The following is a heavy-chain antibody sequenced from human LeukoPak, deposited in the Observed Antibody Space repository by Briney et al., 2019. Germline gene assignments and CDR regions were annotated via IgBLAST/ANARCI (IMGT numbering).Heavy chain of an antibody. CDR2: INHSGST. Sequence: NSSETLSLTCAVYGGSFSGYYWSWIRQPPGKGLEWIGEINHSGSTNYNPSLKSRVTISVDTSKNQFSLKLSSVTAADTAVYYCARADISWLRKFDYWGQGTLVTVSS. D-gene: IGHD5-12*01. CDR1: GGSFSGYY. CDR3: ARADISWLRKFDY. V-gene: IGHV4-34*01. J-gene: IGHJ4*02.